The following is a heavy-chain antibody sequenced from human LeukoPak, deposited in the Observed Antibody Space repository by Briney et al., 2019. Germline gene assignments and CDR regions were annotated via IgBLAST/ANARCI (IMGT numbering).Heavy chain of an antibody. J-gene: IGHJ3*02. V-gene: IGHV3-49*03. CDR2: IRSKAYGGTT. CDR3: SRLPIRTVTMIVVIREHDDFHI. CDR1: GFTFGDYA. Sequence: GGSLRLSCTASGFTFGDYAMSWFRQAPGKGLEWVGFIRSKAYGGTTENAASVKGRFTISRDDSKSIAFLQMSSLKTEDTAVYYCSRLPIRTVTMIVVIREHDDFHIWAQGTMVTVS. D-gene: IGHD3-22*01.